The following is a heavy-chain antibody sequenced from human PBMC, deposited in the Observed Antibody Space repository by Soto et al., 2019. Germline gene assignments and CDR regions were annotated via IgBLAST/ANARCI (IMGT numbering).Heavy chain of an antibody. Sequence: SETLSLTCTVSGGSISSYYWSWILQPPGKGLEWIGYIYYSGSTNYNPSLKSRVTISVDTSKNQFSLKLSSVTAADTAVYYCARANHDYIWGSYRLSYFDYRGQGTLVTVSS. V-gene: IGHV4-59*01. J-gene: IGHJ4*02. CDR3: ARANHDYIWGSYRLSYFDY. CDR2: IYYSGST. CDR1: GGSISSYY. D-gene: IGHD3-16*02.